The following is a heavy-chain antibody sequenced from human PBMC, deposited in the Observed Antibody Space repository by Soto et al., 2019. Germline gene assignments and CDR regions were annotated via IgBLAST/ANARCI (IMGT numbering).Heavy chain of an antibody. Sequence: PTLVNPTQTLTLTCTFSGFSLNISGVGVGWIRQPPGKDLEWLAHIHWDDAKRYSQSVKSRLTTTKDTSKNLLDLTMTNMDLLDTATYYCAHSGSGYCSGGRWYGYWGQGTLVTVSS. CDR2: IHWDDAK. V-gene: IGHV2-5*02. CDR1: GFSLNISGVG. CDR3: AHSGSGYCSGGRWYGY. J-gene: IGHJ4*02. D-gene: IGHD2-15*01.